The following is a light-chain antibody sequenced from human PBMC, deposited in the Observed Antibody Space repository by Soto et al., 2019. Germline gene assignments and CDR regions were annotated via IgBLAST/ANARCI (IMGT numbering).Light chain of an antibody. CDR1: QDINKF. J-gene: IGKJ2*01. V-gene: IGKV1-9*01. CDR3: QQLKTYPYT. Sequence: IQLTQSPSSLSASVGDRVTVTCRASQDINKFLAWFQQKPGKAPNLLFFSASTLQSAVPSRFSGGGSGTDFTLTIDSLQPEDFATYYCQQLKTYPYTFGQGTKLEIK. CDR2: SAS.